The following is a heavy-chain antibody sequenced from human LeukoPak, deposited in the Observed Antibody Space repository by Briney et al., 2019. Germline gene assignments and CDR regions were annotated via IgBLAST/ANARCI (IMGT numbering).Heavy chain of an antibody. CDR3: ARVLRYFDWLSNNYYYYGMDV. D-gene: IGHD3-9*01. CDR2: IGSSSSTI. CDR1: GFTFSSYS. V-gene: IGHV3-48*01. J-gene: IGHJ6*02. Sequence: QSGGSLRLSCAASGFTFSSYSMNWVRQAPGKGLEWVSYIGSSSSTIYYADSVKGRFTISRDNAKNSLYLQMNSLRAEDTAVYYCARVLRYFDWLSNNYYYYGMDVWGQGTTVTVSS.